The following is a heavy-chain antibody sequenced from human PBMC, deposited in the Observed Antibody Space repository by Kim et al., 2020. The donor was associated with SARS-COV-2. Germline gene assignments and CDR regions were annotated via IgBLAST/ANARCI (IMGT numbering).Heavy chain of an antibody. D-gene: IGHD3-22*01. Sequence: YNPSLKSRVTISVDTSKNQFSLKPSSVTAADTAVYYCARGSRITMKPLGYWGQGTPGHRLL. V-gene: IGHV4-34*01. CDR3: ARGSRITMKPLGY. J-gene: IGHJ4*02.